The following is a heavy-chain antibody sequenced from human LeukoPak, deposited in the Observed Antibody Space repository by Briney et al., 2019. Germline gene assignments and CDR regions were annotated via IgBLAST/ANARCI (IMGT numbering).Heavy chain of an antibody. CDR1: GGSISSSSYY. V-gene: IGHV4-39*07. Sequence: SETLSLTCTVSGGSISSSSYYWGWIRQPPGKGLEWIGSTYYSGSTYYNPSLKSRVTISVDTSKNQFSLKLSSVTAADTAVYYCAGTNYFYYYYYMDVWGKGTTVTVSS. CDR3: AGTNYFYYYYYMDV. CDR2: TYYSGST. J-gene: IGHJ6*03. D-gene: IGHD4/OR15-4a*01.